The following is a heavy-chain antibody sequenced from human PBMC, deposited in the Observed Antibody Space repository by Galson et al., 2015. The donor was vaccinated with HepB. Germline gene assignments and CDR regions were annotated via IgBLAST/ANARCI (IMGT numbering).Heavy chain of an antibody. CDR3: APLDLNSGRDY. CDR2: ISGSGGST. V-gene: IGHV3-23*01. CDR1: GFTFSSYA. J-gene: IGHJ4*02. D-gene: IGHD1-26*01. Sequence: SLRLSCAASGFTFSSYAMSWVRQAPGKGLEWVSAISGSGGSTYYADSVKGRFTISRDNSKNTLYLQMSSLRAEDTAVYYCAPLDLNSGRDYWGQGTLVTVSS.